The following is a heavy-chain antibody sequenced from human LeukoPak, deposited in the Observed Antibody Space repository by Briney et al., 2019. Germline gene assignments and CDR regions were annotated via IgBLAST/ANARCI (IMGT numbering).Heavy chain of an antibody. V-gene: IGHV1-24*01. CDR1: GYTLTELS. Sequence: ASVKVSCKVSGYTLTELSMHRVRQAPGKGLEWMGGFDPEDGETIYAQKFQGRVTMTEDTSTDTAYMELSSLRSEDTAVYYCATDLSGYYFYFDYWGQGTLVTVSS. J-gene: IGHJ4*02. CDR3: ATDLSGYYFYFDY. CDR2: FDPEDGET. D-gene: IGHD3-22*01.